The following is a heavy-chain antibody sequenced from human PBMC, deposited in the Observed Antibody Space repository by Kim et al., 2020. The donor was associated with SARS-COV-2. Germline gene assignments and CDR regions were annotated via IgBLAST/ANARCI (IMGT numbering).Heavy chain of an antibody. V-gene: IGHV4-31*03. Sequence: SETLSLTCTVSGGSISSGGYYWSWIRQHPGKGLEWIGYIYYSGSTYYDPSLKSRVTISVDTSKNQFSLKLSSVTAADTAVYYCARDAPVEGYCSGGSCYFNAFDIWGQGTMVTVSS. CDR1: GGSISSGGYY. D-gene: IGHD2-15*01. CDR2: IYYSGST. J-gene: IGHJ3*02. CDR3: ARDAPVEGYCSGGSCYFNAFDI.